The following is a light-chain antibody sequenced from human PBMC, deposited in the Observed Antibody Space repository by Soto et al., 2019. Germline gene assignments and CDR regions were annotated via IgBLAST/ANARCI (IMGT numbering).Light chain of an antibody. CDR1: QSLLHIISNF. V-gene: IGKV3-20*01. CDR2: GAS. J-gene: IGKJ4*01. Sequence: DIVVTQSPLSLPVTPGEPASISCRSSQSLLHIISNFLAWYQQKPGQAPILLIYGASSRATATPDRFRGSGSGTDFTLTINRLEPEDFALYYCQQYSAYPLSFGGGTKVDI. CDR3: QQYSAYPLS.